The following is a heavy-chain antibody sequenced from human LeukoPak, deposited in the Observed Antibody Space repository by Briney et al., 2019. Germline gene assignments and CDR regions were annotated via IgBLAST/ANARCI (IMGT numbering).Heavy chain of an antibody. Sequence: PSETLSLTCTVSGGSISSYYWNWIRQPPGKGLESIGYIHYSGSTYYNPSLKSRVTISVDTSKNQFSLKLSSVTAADTAVYYCAKSPGYDFWSGYQYYFDYWGQGTLVTVSS. CDR3: AKSPGYDFWSGYQYYFDY. CDR1: GGSISSYY. V-gene: IGHV4-59*01. J-gene: IGHJ4*02. D-gene: IGHD3-3*01. CDR2: IHYSGST.